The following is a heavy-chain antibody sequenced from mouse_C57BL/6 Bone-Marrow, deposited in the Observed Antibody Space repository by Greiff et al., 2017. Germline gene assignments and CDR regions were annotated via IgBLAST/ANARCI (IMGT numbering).Heavy chain of an antibody. CDR3: ARGYYYGSSHFDY. V-gene: IGHV1-81*01. CDR1: GYTFTSYG. D-gene: IGHD1-1*01. Sequence: VQLQQSGAELARPGASVKLSCKASGYTFTSYGISWVKQRTGQGLEWIGEIYPRSGNTYYNEKFKGKATLTADKSSSTAYMELRSLTSEDSAVYFGARGYYYGSSHFDYWGQGTTLTVSS. CDR2: IYPRSGNT. J-gene: IGHJ2*01.